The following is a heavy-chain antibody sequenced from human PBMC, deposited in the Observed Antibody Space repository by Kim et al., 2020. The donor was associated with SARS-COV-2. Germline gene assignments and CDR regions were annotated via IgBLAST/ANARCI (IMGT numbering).Heavy chain of an antibody. J-gene: IGHJ6*02. CDR3: AREEGITIFGVVIDYYYYAMDV. CDR1: GYTFTGYY. Sequence: ASVKVSCKASGYTFTGYYMHWVRQAPGQGLEWMGRINPNSGGTNYAQKFQGRVTMTRDTSISAAYMELSWLRSDDTAVYYCAREEGITIFGVVIDYYYYAMDVWSQWTTVTVSS. V-gene: IGHV1-2*06. D-gene: IGHD3-3*01. CDR2: INPNSGGT.